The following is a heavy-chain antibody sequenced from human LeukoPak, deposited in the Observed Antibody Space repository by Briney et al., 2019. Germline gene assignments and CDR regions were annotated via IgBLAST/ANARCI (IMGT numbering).Heavy chain of an antibody. V-gene: IGHV3-7*01. J-gene: IGHJ3*02. D-gene: IGHD2-2*01. Sequence: GGSLRLSRAASGFTFSNYWLGWVRQAPGKGLEWVANIKQDGSEKYYVDSVKGRFTISRDNAKNSLYLQVNSLSAEDTAVYYCARDRYCSGTTCYYTFDIWGQGTMVTVSS. CDR2: IKQDGSEK. CDR3: ARDRYCSGTTCYYTFDI. CDR1: GFTFSNYW.